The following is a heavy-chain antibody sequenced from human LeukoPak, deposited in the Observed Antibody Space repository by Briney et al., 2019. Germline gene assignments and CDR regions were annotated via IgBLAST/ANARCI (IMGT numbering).Heavy chain of an antibody. D-gene: IGHD2-2*01. Sequence: GGSLRLSCEASGSGFTFGNFAMSWVRQAPGKGLEWVSAISGSGGSTYYADSVKGRFTISRDNSKNTMYLQMNSLRAEDTAVYYCAKDGVPAAIHGGWSVRGRANYYYYGMDVWGQGTTVTVSS. CDR2: ISGSGGST. CDR1: GSGFTFGNFA. CDR3: AKDGVPAAIHGGWSVRGRANYYYYGMDV. V-gene: IGHV3-23*01. J-gene: IGHJ6*02.